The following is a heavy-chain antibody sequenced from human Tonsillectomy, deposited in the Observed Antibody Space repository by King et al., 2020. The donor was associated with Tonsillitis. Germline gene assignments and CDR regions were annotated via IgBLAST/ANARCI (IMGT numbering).Heavy chain of an antibody. CDR2: INHSGST. CDR1: GGSFSGYN. J-gene: IGHJ4*02. CDR3: ARGTITMIGVLPPDY. Sequence: VQLQQWGAGLLKPSETLSLTCAVYGGSFSGYNWSWIRQPPGKGLEWIGEINHSGSTNYNSSLKSRVTISVDTSKKQFSLKLSSVTAADTAEYYCARGTITMIGVLPPDYWGQGTLVTVSS. D-gene: IGHD3-22*01. V-gene: IGHV4-34*01.